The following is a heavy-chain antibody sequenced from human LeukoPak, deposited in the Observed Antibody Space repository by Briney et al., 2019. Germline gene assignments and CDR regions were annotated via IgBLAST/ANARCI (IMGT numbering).Heavy chain of an antibody. D-gene: IGHD2-15*01. J-gene: IGHJ4*02. CDR3: AKSGLNRFDY. V-gene: IGHV3-23*01. CDR1: GFTFSSYA. Sequence: GGSLRLSCAASGFTFSSYAMSWVRQAPGKGLEWVSTFSGSGGNTYHADSVRGRFTISRDNSKNTLYLQMNSLRAEDTAVYYRAKSGLNRFDYWGQGTPVNVSS. CDR2: FSGSGGNT.